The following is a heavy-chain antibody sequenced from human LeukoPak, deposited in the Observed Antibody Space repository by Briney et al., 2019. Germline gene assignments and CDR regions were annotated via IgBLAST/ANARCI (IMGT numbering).Heavy chain of an antibody. V-gene: IGHV1-2*02. Sequence: ASVKVSCKASGYTFTGYYMHWVRQAPGQGLEWMGWINPNSGGTNYAQKFQGRVTMTRDTSISTAYMELSRLRSDDTAVYYCATGYYYDSSGYSGYFDYWGQGTLVTVSS. CDR1: GYTFTGYY. J-gene: IGHJ4*02. D-gene: IGHD3-22*01. CDR2: INPNSGGT. CDR3: ATGYYYDSSGYSGYFDY.